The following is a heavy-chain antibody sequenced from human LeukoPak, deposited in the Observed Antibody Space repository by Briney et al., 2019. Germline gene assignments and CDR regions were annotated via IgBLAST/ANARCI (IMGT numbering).Heavy chain of an antibody. CDR1: GFTFSSYS. V-gene: IGHV3-21*01. D-gene: IGHD3-22*01. Sequence: PGGSLRLSCAASGFTFSSYSMNWVRQAPGKGLEWVSSISSGSSYIYYADSVKGRFTISRDNAKNSLYLQMNSLRAEDTAVYYCAREYCYDSSGLAYWGQGTLVTVSS. CDR3: AREYCYDSSGLAY. J-gene: IGHJ4*02. CDR2: ISSGSSYI.